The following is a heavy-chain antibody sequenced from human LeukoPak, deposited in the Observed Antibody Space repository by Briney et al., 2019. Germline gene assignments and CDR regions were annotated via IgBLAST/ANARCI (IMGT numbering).Heavy chain of an antibody. V-gene: IGHV3-53*01. Sequence: HTGGSLRLSCAASGFTVNSNYMSWVRQAPGKGLEWVSVIYSGGDTYYADSVKGRFTISRDNSKNTLYLQMNSLRAEDTAVYYCARVWELSAFDIWGQGTMVTVSS. D-gene: IGHD1-26*01. CDR3: ARVWELSAFDI. CDR1: GFTVNSNY. J-gene: IGHJ3*02. CDR2: IYSGGDT.